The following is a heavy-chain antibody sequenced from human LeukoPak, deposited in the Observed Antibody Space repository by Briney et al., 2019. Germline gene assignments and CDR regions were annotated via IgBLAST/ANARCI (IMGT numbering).Heavy chain of an antibody. CDR1: GGSISSYY. V-gene: IGHV4-59*01. Sequence: SETLSLTCTVSGGSISSYYWSWIRQPPGKGLEWIGYVYYSGSTSYNPSLKSRVTISVDTSKNQFSLKLSSVTAADAAVYYCAREASSGWYDYWGQGTLVTVSS. CDR2: VYYSGST. CDR3: AREASSGWYDY. D-gene: IGHD6-19*01. J-gene: IGHJ4*02.